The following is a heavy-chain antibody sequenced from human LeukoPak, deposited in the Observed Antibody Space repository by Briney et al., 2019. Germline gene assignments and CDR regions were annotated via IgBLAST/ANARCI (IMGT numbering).Heavy chain of an antibody. CDR1: GGSISSGGYY. D-gene: IGHD5-18*01. Sequence: SQTLSLTSTVSGGSISSGGYYWSWIRQHPGKGLEWIGYIYYSGSTYYNPSLKSRVTISVDTSKNQFSLKLSSVTAADTAVYYCARVLLAATAMVDYWGQGTLVTVSS. CDR3: ARVLLAATAMVDY. CDR2: IYYSGST. V-gene: IGHV4-31*03. J-gene: IGHJ4*02.